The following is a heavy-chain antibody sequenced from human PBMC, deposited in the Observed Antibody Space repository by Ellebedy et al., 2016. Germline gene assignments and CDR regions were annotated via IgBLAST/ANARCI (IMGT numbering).Heavy chain of an antibody. CDR1: GHTFTAYY. CDR3: ARDGWYCTSTSCSTTGWFDP. CDR2: INPYSGGT. V-gene: IGHV1-2*02. Sequence: ASVKVSXXASGHTFTAYYMHWVRQAPGQGLEWMGWINPYSGGTNYAQKFQGRVTMTRDTSISTAYMELSSLRSDDTAVYYCARDGWYCTSTSCSTTGWFDPWGQGTLVTVSS. D-gene: IGHD2-2*02. J-gene: IGHJ5*02.